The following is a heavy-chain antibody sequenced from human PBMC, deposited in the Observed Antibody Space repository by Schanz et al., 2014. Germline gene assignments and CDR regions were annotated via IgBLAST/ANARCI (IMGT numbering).Heavy chain of an antibody. J-gene: IGHJ5*02. D-gene: IGHD4-17*01. CDR2: IIPILGIA. V-gene: IGHV1-69*02. Sequence: QVQLVQSGAEVKKPGSPVKVSCKSSGGTFSSYAISWVRQAPGQGLEWMGRIIPILGIAKYEQKFQDKVTITADKSTTTAYMELNSLNSDDTAVYYCATLDYADSVSWGQGTLVIVSS. CDR3: ATLDYADSVS. CDR1: GGTFSSYA.